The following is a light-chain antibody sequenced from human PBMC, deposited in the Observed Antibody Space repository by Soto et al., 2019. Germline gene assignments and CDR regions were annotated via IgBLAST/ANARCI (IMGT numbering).Light chain of an antibody. CDR3: QVWDSSSDHRVV. CDR2: YDS. J-gene: IGLJ2*01. Sequence: SYELTQPPSVSVAPGKTARITCGGNNIGSKSVHWYQQRPGQAPVLVIYYDSDRPSGIPERFSGSNSGNTATLTISRVEAGDEADYYCQVWDSSSDHRVVFGEGTKVTVL. V-gene: IGLV3-21*04. CDR1: NIGSKS.